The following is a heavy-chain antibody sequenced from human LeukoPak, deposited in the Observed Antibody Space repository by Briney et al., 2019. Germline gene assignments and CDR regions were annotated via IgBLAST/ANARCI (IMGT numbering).Heavy chain of an antibody. J-gene: IGHJ5*02. CDR2: ISWNAGTI. Sequence: GGSLRPSCAASGFSFDASAMHSGRHPPGKGLELVSGISWNAGTIGYAYSVKGRFTISRDNAKNSLYLQMNSLRAEDTALYYCAKDPNEEYCSGGSCYSHNWLDPWGQGTLVTVSS. CDR3: AKDPNEEYCSGGSCYSHNWLDP. CDR1: GFSFDASA. D-gene: IGHD2-15*01. V-gene: IGHV3-9*01.